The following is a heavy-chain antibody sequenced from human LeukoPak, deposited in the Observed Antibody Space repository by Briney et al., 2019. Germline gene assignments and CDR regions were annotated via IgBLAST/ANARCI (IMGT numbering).Heavy chain of an antibody. CDR1: GYTFTNYA. V-gene: IGHV7-4-1*02. CDR2: INTNTGNP. J-gene: IGHJ4*02. CDR3: ARSWPYNYYGSGTYSFDY. D-gene: IGHD3-10*01. Sequence: ASVKVSCKASGYTFTNYAINWVRQAPGQGLEWVGWINTNTGNPTYAQGFTGRFVFSFDTSASTAYLEISSLKAEDTAVYYCARSWPYNYYGSGTYSFDYWGQGTLVTVSS.